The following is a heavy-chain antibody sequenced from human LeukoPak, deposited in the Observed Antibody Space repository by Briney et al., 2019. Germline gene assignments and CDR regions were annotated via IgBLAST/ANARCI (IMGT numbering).Heavy chain of an antibody. CDR3: ARQKGYGSGSYFLDYMDV. V-gene: IGHV1-18*04. D-gene: IGHD3-10*01. J-gene: IGHJ6*03. CDR2: TSGYNGDT. Sequence: ASVKVSCKASGYTFTGYYMHWVRQAPGQGLEWIGWTSGYNGDTNYAQKFQGRVTMTTDTSTSTAYMELRSLRSDDAAVFYCARQKGYGSGSYFLDYMDVWGKGTTVIVSS. CDR1: GYTFTGYY.